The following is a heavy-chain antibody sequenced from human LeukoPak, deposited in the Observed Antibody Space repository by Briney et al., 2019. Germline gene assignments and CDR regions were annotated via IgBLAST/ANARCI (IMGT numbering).Heavy chain of an antibody. CDR1: GDSLSPYY. D-gene: IGHD4-17*01. J-gene: IGHJ4*02. Sequence: SETLSLTCTVSGDSLSPYYWGWIRQPPGKGLEWLGYISYSGSTNYNPSLESRVTFSVATSKNQFFLDLSSVTAADTAVYYCAKVGLRGYGERAEPLRRRSATHYFDYWGQGTLVTVSS. CDR3: AKVGLRGYGERAEPLRRRSATHYFDY. CDR2: ISYSGST. V-gene: IGHV4-59*01.